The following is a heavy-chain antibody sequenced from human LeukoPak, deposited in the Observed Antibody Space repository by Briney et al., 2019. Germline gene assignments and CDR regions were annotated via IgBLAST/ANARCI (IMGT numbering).Heavy chain of an antibody. D-gene: IGHD5-24*01. J-gene: IGHJ4*02. CDR3: AKDDSWLQFGE. V-gene: IGHV3-20*04. CDR1: GFTFDDYG. Sequence: SGGSLRLSCAASGFTFDDYGMSWVRQAPGKGLEWVSGINWNGGSTGYADSVKGRFTISRDNAKNTLYLEVISLTAEDTAVYYCAKDDSWLQFGEWSQGTLVTVSS. CDR2: INWNGGST.